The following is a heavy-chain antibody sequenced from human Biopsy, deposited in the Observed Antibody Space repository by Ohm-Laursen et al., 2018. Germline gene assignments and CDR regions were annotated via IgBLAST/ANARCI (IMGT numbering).Heavy chain of an antibody. CDR2: SRDKANSYTT. CDR3: ARTYCRGDHCYLGDY. Sequence: SLRLSCAASGFTFSDYYVDWVRQTPVKGLERVGRSRDKANSYTTEYAPSVKGRFSISRDDSKNSLYLQLNSPRSEDTAVYYCARTYCRGDHCYLGDYWGQGTLVTVSS. V-gene: IGHV3-72*01. CDR1: GFTFSDYY. J-gene: IGHJ4*02. D-gene: IGHD2-21*02.